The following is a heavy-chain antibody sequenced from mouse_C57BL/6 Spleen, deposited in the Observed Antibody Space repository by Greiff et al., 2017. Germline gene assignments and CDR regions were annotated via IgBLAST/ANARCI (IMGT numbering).Heavy chain of an antibody. CDR1: GFTFSSYG. J-gene: IGHJ1*03. V-gene: IGHV5-6*02. D-gene: IGHD2-4*01. CDR3: ARGDYDTGWYFDV. CDR2: ISSGGSYT. Sequence: EVMLVESGGDLVKPGGSLKLSCAASGFTFSSYGMSWVRQTPDKRLEWVATISSGGSYTYYPDSVKGRFTISRDNAKNTLYLQMSSLKSEDTAMYYCARGDYDTGWYFDVWGTGTTVTVSS.